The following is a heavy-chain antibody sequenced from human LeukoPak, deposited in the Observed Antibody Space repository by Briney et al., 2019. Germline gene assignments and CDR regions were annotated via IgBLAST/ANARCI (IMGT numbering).Heavy chain of an antibody. CDR3: ARGSRTGDQYFDC. J-gene: IGHJ4*02. CDR2: IYYSGST. D-gene: IGHD7-27*01. Sequence: SETLSLTCTVSRGSIGTSYWSWIRQSPGKGLEWIAYIYYSGSTNYNPSLKSRVTISIDTSKNQFSLQLSSVTAADTAVYYCARGSRTGDQYFDCWGQGTLVTVSS. CDR1: RGSIGTSY. V-gene: IGHV4-59*01.